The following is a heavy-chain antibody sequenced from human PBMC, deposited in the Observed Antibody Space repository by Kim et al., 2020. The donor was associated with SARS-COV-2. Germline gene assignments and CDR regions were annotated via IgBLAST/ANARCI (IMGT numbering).Heavy chain of an antibody. Sequence: GGSLRLSCAASGFTFSSYAMHWVRQAPGKGLEWVAVISYDGSNKYYADSVKGRFTISRDNSKNTLYLQMNSLRAEDTAVYYCAREGWELQIEGYFEYWGQGTLVTVSS. J-gene: IGHJ4*02. CDR2: ISYDGSNK. CDR3: AREGWELQIEGYFEY. CDR1: GFTFSSYA. D-gene: IGHD1-26*01. V-gene: IGHV3-30*04.